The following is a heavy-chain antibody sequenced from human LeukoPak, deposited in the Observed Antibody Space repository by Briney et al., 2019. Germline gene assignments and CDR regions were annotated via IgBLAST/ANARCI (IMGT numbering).Heavy chain of an antibody. CDR1: GGSISSSSYY. CDR3: ARGPRRERRPAEIYYYYYGMDV. CDR2: INHSGST. J-gene: IGHJ6*02. V-gene: IGHV4-39*07. Sequence: PSETLSLTCTVSGGSISSSSYYWGWIRQPPGKGLEWIGEINHSGSTNYNPSLKSRVTISVDTSKNQSSLKLSSVTAADTAVYYCARGPRRERRPAEIYYYYYGMDVWGQGTTVTVSS. D-gene: IGHD2-2*01.